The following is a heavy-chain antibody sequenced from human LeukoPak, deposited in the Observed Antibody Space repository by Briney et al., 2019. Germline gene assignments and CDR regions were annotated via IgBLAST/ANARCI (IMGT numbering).Heavy chain of an antibody. J-gene: IGHJ6*03. V-gene: IGHV3-23*01. CDR1: GFAFSTYS. CDR2: ISRHGDIT. CDR3: AKVATYHYFYMDV. Sequence: AGGSLRLSCAAPGFAFSTYSTYFLSWVRQAPGMGLEWVSTISRHGDITYYADSVKGRFIISRDSSKNALFLQMNSLTAEDTAVYYCAKVATYHYFYMDVWGTGTTVTVSS.